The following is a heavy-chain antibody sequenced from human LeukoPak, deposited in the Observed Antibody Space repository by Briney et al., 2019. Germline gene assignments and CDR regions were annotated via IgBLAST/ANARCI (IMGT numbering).Heavy chain of an antibody. CDR3: ARLRGLQQLWWFNP. Sequence: SETLSLTCTVSGGSISSSSYYWGWIRQPPGKGLEWIGSIYYSGSTYYNPSLKSRVTISVDTSKNQFSLKLSSVTAADTAVYYCARLRGLQQLWWFNPWGQGTLVTVSS. J-gene: IGHJ5*02. CDR1: GGSISSSSYY. CDR2: IYYSGST. D-gene: IGHD5-18*01. V-gene: IGHV4-39*07.